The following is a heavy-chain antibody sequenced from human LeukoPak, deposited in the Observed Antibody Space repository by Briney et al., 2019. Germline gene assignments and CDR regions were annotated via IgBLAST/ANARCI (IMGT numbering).Heavy chain of an antibody. CDR3: ARGWQLWHNWFDP. CDR1: GGSISSDGYY. CDR2: IYHSGTT. Sequence: SETLSLTCSVSGGSISSDGYYWSWIRQPPGKGLEWIGYIYHSGTTYYNPSLKSRVTVSIDRSKNQFSLKLSSVTAADTAVYYCARGWQLWHNWFDPWGQGTLVTVSS. D-gene: IGHD5-18*01. V-gene: IGHV4-30-2*01. J-gene: IGHJ5*02.